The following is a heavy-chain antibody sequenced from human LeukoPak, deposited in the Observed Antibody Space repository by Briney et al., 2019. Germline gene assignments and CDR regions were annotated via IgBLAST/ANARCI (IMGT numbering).Heavy chain of an antibody. V-gene: IGHV4-39*01. CDR2: IYYSGST. J-gene: IGHJ4*02. D-gene: IGHD1-26*01. CDR1: GGSISSSSYY. Sequence: SGTLSLTCTVSGGSISSSSYYWGWIRQPPGKGLEWIGSIYYSGSTYYNPSLKSRVTISVDTAKNQFSLKLSSVTAEDTAVYSCASGSGSYSPFDYWGQETLVTVSS. CDR3: ASGSGSYSPFDY.